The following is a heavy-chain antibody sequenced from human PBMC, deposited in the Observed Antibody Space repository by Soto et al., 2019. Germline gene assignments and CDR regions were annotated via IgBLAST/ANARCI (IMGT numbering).Heavy chain of an antibody. Sequence: TLSLTCTVSGGSISDFSYYWAWIRQPPGMGLEWIGSIFYSGNTYYNPSFKSRLTISVDTSKDQFSLNLTSVTAADTAVYYCARGDYSDYWGQGTLVTVSS. CDR2: IFYSGNT. J-gene: IGHJ4*02. V-gene: IGHV4-39*01. CDR3: ARGDYSDY. CDR1: GGSISDFSYY.